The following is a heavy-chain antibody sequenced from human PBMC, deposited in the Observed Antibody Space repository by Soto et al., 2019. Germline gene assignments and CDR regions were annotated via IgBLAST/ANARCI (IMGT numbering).Heavy chain of an antibody. J-gene: IGHJ3*02. CDR2: ISSSGDSR. CDR1: GFTFNSCA. CDR3: AKDKRLPHDVFDI. Sequence: EVQMLESGGGLVQPGGSLRLSCAASGFTFNSCATSWVRQAPGKVLEWVAAISSSGDSRYYADSVNGRFTISRDNSKNTLYLQMNSLSAEDSAIYYCAKDKRLPHDVFDIWGQGTMVTVSS. D-gene: IGHD6-25*01. V-gene: IGHV3-23*01.